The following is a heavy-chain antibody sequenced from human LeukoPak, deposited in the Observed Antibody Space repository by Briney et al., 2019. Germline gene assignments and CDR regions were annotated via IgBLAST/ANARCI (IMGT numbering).Heavy chain of an antibody. V-gene: IGHV1-2*02. CDR3: ARVLKSRTWSDP. CDR2: INPNSGGT. D-gene: IGHD3-10*01. J-gene: IGHJ5*02. Sequence: ASVKVSCKASGYTFTGYYMHWVRQAPGQGLEWMGWINPNSGGTNYAQKFRGRVTMTRDTSISTAYMELSRLRSDDTAVYYCARVLKSRTWSDPWGQGTLVTVSS. CDR1: GYTFTGYY.